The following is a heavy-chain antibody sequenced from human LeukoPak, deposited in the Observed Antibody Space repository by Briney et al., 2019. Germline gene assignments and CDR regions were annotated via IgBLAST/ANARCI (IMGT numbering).Heavy chain of an antibody. Sequence: SRTLSLTCALSGDSVSSNSAAWNWIRQSPSRGLEWLGRTYYRSKWYSDYTVSVKGRITINPDTSKNQFSLQLNSVTPEDTAVYYCVREGFGGYYDFWSGYFYWGQGIVVTVSS. J-gene: IGHJ4*02. CDR2: TYYRSKWYS. CDR3: VREGFGGYYDFWSGYFY. CDR1: GDSVSSNSAA. D-gene: IGHD3-3*01. V-gene: IGHV6-1*01.